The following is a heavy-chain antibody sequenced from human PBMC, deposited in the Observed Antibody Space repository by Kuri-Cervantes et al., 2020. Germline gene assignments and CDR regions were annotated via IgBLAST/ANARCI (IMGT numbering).Heavy chain of an antibody. D-gene: IGHD4-17*01. CDR1: GYSISTGFY. Sequence: SETLSLTCAVSGYSISTGFYWGWIRQPPGKGLEWIGSVHHSGSTNYNPSLKSRVTISVDKSKNQFSLKLSSVTAADTAVYYCARERSYGDYVVHWYFDLWGRGTLVTVSS. J-gene: IGHJ2*01. CDR3: ARERSYGDYVVHWYFDL. CDR2: VHHSGST. V-gene: IGHV4-38-2*02.